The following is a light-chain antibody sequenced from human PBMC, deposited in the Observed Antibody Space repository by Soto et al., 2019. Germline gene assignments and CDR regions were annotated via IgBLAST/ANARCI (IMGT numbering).Light chain of an antibody. V-gene: IGKV3-11*01. CDR3: QQRTNWPPTWT. CDR1: QSVSSY. CDR2: DTS. J-gene: IGKJ1*01. Sequence: MVLTQCPATLSLSPGERAILSCRASQSVSSYLVWYQQKPGQAPRLLIYDTSSRAPGIPARFSGSGSGTDFTLTISSLEPEDFAIYYCQQRTNWPPTWTYGQGTKVDSK.